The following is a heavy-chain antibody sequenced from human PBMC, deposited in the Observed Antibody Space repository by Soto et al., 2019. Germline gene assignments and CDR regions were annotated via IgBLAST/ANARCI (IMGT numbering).Heavy chain of an antibody. Sequence: VQLQESGPRLVKPSETLSLTCTVSGGSISSYYWSWIRQPPGKGLEWIGTIYYSGGTYYNPSLKSRVTISVDTSKNQFSLKLSSVTAADTAVYYCARLVDFWIGCSSDVGTDVWGQGTTVTVSS. CDR2: IYYSGGT. J-gene: IGHJ6*02. CDR3: ARLVDFWIGCSSDVGTDV. D-gene: IGHD3-3*01. V-gene: IGHV4-59*01. CDR1: GGSISSYY.